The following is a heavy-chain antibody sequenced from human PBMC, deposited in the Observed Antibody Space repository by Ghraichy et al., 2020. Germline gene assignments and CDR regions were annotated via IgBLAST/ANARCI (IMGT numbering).Heavy chain of an antibody. CDR2: ISGSGGST. Sequence: GGSLRLSCAASGFTFSSYAMSWVRQAPGKGLEWVSAISGSGGSTYYADSVKGRFTISRDNSKNTLYLQMNSLRAEDTAVYYCAGRMTTVTKALYYYYYYGMDVWGQGTTVTVSS. CDR1: GFTFSSYA. V-gene: IGHV3-23*01. J-gene: IGHJ6*02. CDR3: AGRMTTVTKALYYYYYYGMDV. D-gene: IGHD4-11*01.